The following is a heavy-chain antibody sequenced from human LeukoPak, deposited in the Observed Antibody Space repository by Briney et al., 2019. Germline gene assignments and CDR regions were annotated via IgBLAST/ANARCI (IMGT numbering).Heavy chain of an antibody. CDR3: ARVNYGNTWFDP. J-gene: IGHJ5*02. CDR2: INPNSGGT. Sequence: GRINPNSGGTNNAQKFQGRVTMTSDTSISTAYMELSRLRSDDTAVYYCARVNYGNTWFDPWGQGTLVTVSS. V-gene: IGHV1-2*06. D-gene: IGHD2/OR15-2a*01.